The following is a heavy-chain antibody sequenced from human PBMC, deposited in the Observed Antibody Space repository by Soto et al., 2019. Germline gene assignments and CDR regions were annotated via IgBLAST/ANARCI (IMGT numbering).Heavy chain of an antibody. J-gene: IGHJ5*02. D-gene: IGHD2-2*02. Sequence: GCLLLACAASGFTFSSYWMHWVRQAPGKGLVWVSRINSDGSSTSYADSVKGRFTISRDNAKNTLYLQMNSLRAEDTAVYYCARAPGYCSSTSCYTGWFDPWGQGTLVTVYS. CDR3: ARAPGYCSSTSCYTGWFDP. CDR1: GFTFSSYW. V-gene: IGHV3-74*01. CDR2: INSDGSST.